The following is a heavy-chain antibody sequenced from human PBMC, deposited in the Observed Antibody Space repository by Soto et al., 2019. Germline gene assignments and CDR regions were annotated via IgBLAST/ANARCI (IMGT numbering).Heavy chain of an antibody. CDR3: ARQGATVRYYYYSGMDV. J-gene: IGHJ6*01. CDR2: IYYSGST. CDR1: CGSISSSSYY. V-gene: IGHV4-39*01. Sequence: SSETLSLTCTVSCGSISSSSYYWGWIRQPPGKGLEWIGSIYYSGSTYYNPSLKSRVTISVDTSKNQFSLKLSSVTAADTAVYYCARQGATVRYYYYSGMDVWGQGTTVTVSS. D-gene: IGHD4-4*01.